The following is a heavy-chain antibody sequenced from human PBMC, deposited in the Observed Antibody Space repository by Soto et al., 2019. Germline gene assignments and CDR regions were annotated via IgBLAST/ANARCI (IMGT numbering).Heavy chain of an antibody. CDR3: ARYDFDSSGYSNWFDP. CDR1: GDSITSGAYY. D-gene: IGHD3-22*01. V-gene: IGHV4-31*11. CDR2: IHYSGRT. Sequence: PSETLSLTCAVSGDSITSGAYYWTWIRQHPGKGLEWIAYIHYSGRTYYNPSLKSRVTISVDTSNNQFSLKLSSVTAADTAVYYCARYDFDSSGYSNWFDPWGQGTLVTVSS. J-gene: IGHJ5*02.